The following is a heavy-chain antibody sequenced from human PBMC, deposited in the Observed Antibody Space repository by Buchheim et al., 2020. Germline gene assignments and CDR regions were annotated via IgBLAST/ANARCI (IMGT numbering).Heavy chain of an antibody. J-gene: IGHJ6*02. D-gene: IGHD2-15*01. CDR1: GFTFSSYS. CDR2: ISSSSSYI. CDR3: ARDPVGGYCSGGSCYSIYYGMDV. Sequence: EVQLVESGGGLVKPGGSLRLSCAASGFTFSSYSMNWVRQAPGKGLEWVSSISSSSSYIYYADSVKGRFTISRDNAKNSLYLQMNSLRAEDTAVYYCARDPVGGYCSGGSCYSIYYGMDVWGQGTT. V-gene: IGHV3-21*01.